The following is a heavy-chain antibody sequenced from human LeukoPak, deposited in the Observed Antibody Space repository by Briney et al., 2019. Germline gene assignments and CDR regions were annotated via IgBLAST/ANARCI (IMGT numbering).Heavy chain of an antibody. CDR2: IYSGGST. V-gene: IGHV3-66*01. CDR1: GFTVSSNY. Sequence: PGGSLRLSCAASGFTVSSNYMSWVRQAPGKGLEWVSVIYSGGSTYYADSVKGRFTISRDNSKDTLYLQMNSLRAEDTAVYYCASGLTGYYFDYWGQGTLVTVSS. D-gene: IGHD7-27*01. J-gene: IGHJ4*02. CDR3: ASGLTGYYFDY.